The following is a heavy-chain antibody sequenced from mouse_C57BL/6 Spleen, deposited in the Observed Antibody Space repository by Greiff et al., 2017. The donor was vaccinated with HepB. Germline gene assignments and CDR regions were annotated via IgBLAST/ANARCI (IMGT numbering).Heavy chain of an antibody. D-gene: IGHD2-1*01. J-gene: IGHJ3*01. Sequence: QVQLKQSGAELVRPGASVTLSCKASGYTFTDYEMHWVKQTPVHGLEWIGAIDPETGGTAYNQKFKGKAILTADKSSSTAYMELRSLTSEDSAVYYCTTPYGNLFAYWGQGTLVTVSA. CDR1: GYTFTDYE. CDR3: TTPYGNLFAY. V-gene: IGHV1-15*01. CDR2: IDPETGGT.